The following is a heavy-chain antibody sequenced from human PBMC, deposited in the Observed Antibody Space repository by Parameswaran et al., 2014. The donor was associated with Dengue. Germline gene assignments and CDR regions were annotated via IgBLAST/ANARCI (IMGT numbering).Heavy chain of an antibody. V-gene: IGHV3-48*02. J-gene: IGHJ6*02. CDR2: ISSSSSTI. Sequence: WIRQPPGKGLEWVSYISSSSSTIYYADSVKGRFTISRDNAKNSLYLQMNSLRDEDTAVYYCARFTPLGLLRRGYGMDVWGQGTTVTVSS. CDR3: ARFTPLGLLRRGYGMDV. D-gene: IGHD2-15*01.